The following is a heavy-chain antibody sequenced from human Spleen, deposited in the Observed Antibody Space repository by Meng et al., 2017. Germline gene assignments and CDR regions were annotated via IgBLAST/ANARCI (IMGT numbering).Heavy chain of an antibody. Sequence: QVQLQESGPGLVKPSQTLFLTCTVSGGSIRSGDYYWSWIRQPPGKGLEWIGYIYYSGSTYYNPSLKSRITISVDTSKNQFSLNLNSVTAADTAVYYCVRHAGGTSKFGPWGQGTLVTVSS. J-gene: IGHJ5*02. V-gene: IGHV4-30-4*01. D-gene: IGHD4-23*01. CDR2: IYYSGST. CDR3: VRHAGGTSKFGP. CDR1: GGSIRSGDYY.